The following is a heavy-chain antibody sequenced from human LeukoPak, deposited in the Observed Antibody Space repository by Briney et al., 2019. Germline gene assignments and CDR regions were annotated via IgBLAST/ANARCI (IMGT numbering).Heavy chain of an antibody. V-gene: IGHV1-46*01. CDR3: AGGHYDILTGYTPGGMDV. CDR1: GYTFTSYY. Sequence: ASVKVSCKASGYTFTSYYMHWVRQARGQGLEWMGIINPSGGSTSYAQKFQGRVTMTRDTSTSTVYMELSSLRSEDTAVYYCAGGHYDILTGYTPGGMDVWGKGTTVTVSS. J-gene: IGHJ6*04. CDR2: INPSGGST. D-gene: IGHD3-9*01.